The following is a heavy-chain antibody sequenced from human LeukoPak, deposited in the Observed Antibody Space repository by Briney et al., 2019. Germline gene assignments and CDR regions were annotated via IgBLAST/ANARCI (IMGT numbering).Heavy chain of an antibody. Sequence: GGSLRLSCAASGFTFNSYAMSWVRQPPRKGLEWVSALSGRGGRTYYADSVEGRFTISRDNSKNTLYLQRNSLIAEETAVYYCAKGHERGYSYALWGNCIDYWGQGTLVTVSS. CDR1: GFTFNSYA. J-gene: IGHJ4*02. CDR2: LSGRGGRT. D-gene: IGHD5-18*01. V-gene: IGHV3-23*01. CDR3: AKGHERGYSYALWGNCIDY.